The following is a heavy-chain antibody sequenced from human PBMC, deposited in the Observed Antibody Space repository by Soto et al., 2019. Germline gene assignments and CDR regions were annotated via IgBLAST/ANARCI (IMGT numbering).Heavy chain of an antibody. J-gene: IGHJ4*02. CDR1: GYTFTGYY. D-gene: IGHD2-2*01. Sequence: ASVKVSCKASGYTFTGYYMHWVRQAPGQGLEWMGWINPNSGGTNYAQKFQGWVTMTRDTSISTAYMELSRLRSDDTAVYYCARDRETRGGIVVVPAAPGPLDYWGQGTLVTVSS. CDR2: INPNSGGT. V-gene: IGHV1-2*04. CDR3: ARDRETRGGIVVVPAAPGPLDY.